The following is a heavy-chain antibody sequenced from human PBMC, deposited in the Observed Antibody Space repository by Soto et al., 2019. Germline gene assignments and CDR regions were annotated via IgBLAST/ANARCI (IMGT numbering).Heavy chain of an antibody. V-gene: IGHV1-69*01. D-gene: IGHD6-25*01. J-gene: IGHJ5*02. CDR3: ATSTRGAAAAES. CDR2: IIPMFETT. CDR1: GGTFSSYA. Sequence: QVQLVQSGAEVKTPGSSVKVSCRASGGTFSSYAITWVRQASGQGLEWMVGIIPMFETTNYAPQFQGRVTITADESTSIAYMELSSLTFKDTAVFYCATSTRGAAAAESWGQGSLVTVSS.